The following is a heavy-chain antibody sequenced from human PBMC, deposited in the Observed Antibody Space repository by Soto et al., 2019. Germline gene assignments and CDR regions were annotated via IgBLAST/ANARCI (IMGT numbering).Heavy chain of an antibody. CDR1: GFTFDDYG. V-gene: IGHV3-20*04. Sequence: EVRLVESGGGVVRPGGSLRLSCAASGFTFDDYGMSWVRQAPGKGLEWVSGINWNGGSTGYADSVKGRFTISRDNAKNSLYQQMNSLRAEDTALYYCARLYSSGWYGPGRYWGQGTLVTVSS. J-gene: IGHJ4*02. CDR2: INWNGGST. CDR3: ARLYSSGWYGPGRY. D-gene: IGHD6-19*01.